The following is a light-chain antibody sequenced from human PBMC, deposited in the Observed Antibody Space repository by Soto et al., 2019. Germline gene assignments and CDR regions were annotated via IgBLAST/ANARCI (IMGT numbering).Light chain of an antibody. CDR1: SSDVGGYNF. V-gene: IGLV2-14*01. CDR3: YSYRGYYTRV. J-gene: IGLJ1*01. CDR2: EVS. Sequence: QSVRTQPASVSGSPGQSITISCTGTSSDVGGYNFVSWYQQHPGGAPKLLIYEVSRRPSGVSNRFSGSKSGDTASLTISGLQAEDEADYYCYSYRGYYTRVFGTGTKVTVL.